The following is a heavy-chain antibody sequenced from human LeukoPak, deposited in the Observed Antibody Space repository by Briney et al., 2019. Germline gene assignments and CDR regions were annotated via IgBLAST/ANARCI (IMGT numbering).Heavy chain of an antibody. D-gene: IGHD3-10*01. CDR1: GFTFRNYG. V-gene: IGHV3-23*01. J-gene: IGHJ4*02. CDR2: ISGSGGGT. CDR3: AKEYGSGSYYPY. Sequence: GGSLRLSCAASGFTFRNYGMNWVRQAPGKGLEWVSAISGSGGGTYYADSVKGRFTISRDNSKNTLYLQMNSLRAEDTAVYYCAKEYGSGSYYPYWGQGTLVTVSS.